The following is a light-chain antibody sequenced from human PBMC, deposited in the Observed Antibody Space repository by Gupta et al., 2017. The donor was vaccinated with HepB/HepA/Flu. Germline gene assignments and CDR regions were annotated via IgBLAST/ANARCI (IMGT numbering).Light chain of an antibody. CDR2: GTS. Sequence: EIVLTQSPGTLSLSPGGRATLSCSARQSISDAFLAWYQQKPGQAPSLLIFGTSSRATGIPDRFTGSGSGTDFTLTINRLEPEDVAVYYCQQYGTAEETFGQGTKVEIK. V-gene: IGKV3-20*01. CDR1: QSISDAF. CDR3: QQYGTAEET. J-gene: IGKJ1*01.